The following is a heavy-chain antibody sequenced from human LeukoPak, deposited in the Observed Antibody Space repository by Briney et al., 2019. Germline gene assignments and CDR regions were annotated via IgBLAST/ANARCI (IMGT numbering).Heavy chain of an antibody. V-gene: IGHV1-8*01. CDR1: GYTFTSYD. CDR3: ARGVLRYFDWLLHYYCYGMDV. J-gene: IGHJ6*02. D-gene: IGHD3-9*01. Sequence: ASVKVSCKASGYTFTSYDINWVRQATGQGLEWMGWMNPNSGNTGYAQKFQGRVTMTRNTSISTAYMELSSLRSEDTAMYYCARGVLRYFDWLLHYYCYGMDVWGQGTTVAVSS. CDR2: MNPNSGNT.